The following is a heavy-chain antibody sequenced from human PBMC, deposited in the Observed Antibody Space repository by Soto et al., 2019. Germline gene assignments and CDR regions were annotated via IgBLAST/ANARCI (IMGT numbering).Heavy chain of an antibody. CDR3: ARALPHYYYYYGMDV. CDR1: GFTFSSYD. V-gene: IGHV3-13*01. CDR2: IGTAGDT. J-gene: IGHJ6*02. Sequence: EVQLVESGGGLVQPGGSLRLSCAASGFTFSSYDMHWDRQATGKGLEWVSAIGTAGDTYYPGSVKGRFTISRENAKNSLYLQMNSLRAGDTAVYYCARALPHYYYYYGMDVWGQGTTVTVSS.